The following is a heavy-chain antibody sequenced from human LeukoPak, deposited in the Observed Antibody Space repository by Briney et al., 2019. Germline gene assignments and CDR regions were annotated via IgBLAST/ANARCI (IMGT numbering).Heavy chain of an antibody. Sequence: GGSLRLSCIASGFTFSDYWMSWVRQAPGMGLEWVANIETDGDQKNYVDSVKGRFTISRDNARNSLYLQMSSLRVDDTAVYFCARDITSGFYTPDYWGRGTLVTVSS. V-gene: IGHV3-7*01. CDR2: IETDGDQK. CDR3: ARDITSGFYTPDY. CDR1: GFTFSDYW. J-gene: IGHJ4*02. D-gene: IGHD5-12*01.